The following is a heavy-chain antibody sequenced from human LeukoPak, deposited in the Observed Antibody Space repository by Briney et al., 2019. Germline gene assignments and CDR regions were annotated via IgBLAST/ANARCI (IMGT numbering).Heavy chain of an antibody. J-gene: IGHJ4*02. D-gene: IGHD3-22*01. CDR2: ISAYNGNT. Sequence: GASVKVSCKASGYTFAGYYMHWVRQAPGQGLEWMGWISAYNGNTNYAQKLQGRVTMTTDTSTSTAYMELRSLRSDDTAVYYCARETGEGYYYDSSGYCDYWGQGTLVTVSS. CDR1: GYTFAGYY. V-gene: IGHV1-18*04. CDR3: ARETGEGYYYDSSGYCDY.